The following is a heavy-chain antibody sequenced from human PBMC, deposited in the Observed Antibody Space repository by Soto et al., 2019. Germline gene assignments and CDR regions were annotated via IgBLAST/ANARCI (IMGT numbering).Heavy chain of an antibody. CDR2: VFYTGFT. V-gene: IGHV4-39*01. D-gene: IGHD1-20*01. J-gene: IGHJ4*02. Sequence: PSETLSLTCAVSCASISGSYYYWAWLRQSPGKGPEWIGSVFYTGFTSYNPSLESRVSVSVDTSKSQFSLKLSAVTAADTAVYYCATAQKGYNWNYFDHWGQGALVTV. CDR3: ATAQKGYNWNYFDH. CDR1: CASISGSYYY.